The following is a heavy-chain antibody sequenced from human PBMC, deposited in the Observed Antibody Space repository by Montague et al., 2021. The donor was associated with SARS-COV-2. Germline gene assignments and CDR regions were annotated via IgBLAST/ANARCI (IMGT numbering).Heavy chain of an antibody. Sequence: SETLSLTCTVSGGTISSSYFRLIRPPSGTGLDWIGFISYSGSTTSNPSLKSRITIPVDTSKNQFSLKLGSVTAADTAVYYCARAGSGSYSFYYYYGMYVWGHGTTDTGSP. J-gene: IGHJ6*01. D-gene: IGHD3-10*01. CDR2: ISYSGST. CDR3: ARAGSGSYSFYYYYGMYV. CDR1: GGTISSSY. V-gene: IGHV4-59*08.